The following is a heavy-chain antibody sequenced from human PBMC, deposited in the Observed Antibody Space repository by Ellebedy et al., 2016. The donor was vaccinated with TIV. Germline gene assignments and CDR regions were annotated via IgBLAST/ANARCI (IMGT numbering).Heavy chain of an antibody. CDR3: ARDGAYGDYAPGQYGMDV. CDR2: INQDGREK. D-gene: IGHD4-17*01. J-gene: IGHJ6*02. V-gene: IGHV3-7*03. Sequence: GGSLRLSCAASGFTFSSYWMTWVRQAPGKGLEWVANINQDGREKYYVDSVKGRFTISRDNAQNSLYLQMNSLRVEDTAVYYCARDGAYGDYAPGQYGMDVWGQGTTVTVS. CDR1: GFTFSSYW.